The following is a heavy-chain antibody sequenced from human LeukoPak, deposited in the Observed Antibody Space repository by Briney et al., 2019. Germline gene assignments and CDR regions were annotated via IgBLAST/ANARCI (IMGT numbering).Heavy chain of an antibody. CDR2: ISGFTSTI. V-gene: IGHV3-48*02. J-gene: IGHJ2*01. Sequence: PGGSLRLSCAASGFTFSTCSMNWVRQAPGRGLEWVSYISGFTSTIYYADSVKGRFTISRDNGKNSLYLQMNSLRDEDTALYYCTRDAATAGTYWYFDLWGRGTLVTVSS. D-gene: IGHD6-13*01. CDR3: TRDAATAGTYWYFDL. CDR1: GFTFSTCS.